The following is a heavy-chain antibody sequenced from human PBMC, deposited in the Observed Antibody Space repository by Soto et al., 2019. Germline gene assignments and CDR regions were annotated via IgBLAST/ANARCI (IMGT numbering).Heavy chain of an antibody. CDR1: GGSISNYC. J-gene: IGHJ4*02. Sequence: SETLSLTCTVSGGSISNYCWSWIRQPPGKGLEWIGYVYYSGSTNYTPSLKSRVTISVDTSKNQFSLKLSSVTAADTAVYYCARDAFSSSHFDYWGQGIPVTVSS. CDR3: ARDAFSSSHFDY. D-gene: IGHD2-2*01. CDR2: VYYSGST. V-gene: IGHV4-59*01.